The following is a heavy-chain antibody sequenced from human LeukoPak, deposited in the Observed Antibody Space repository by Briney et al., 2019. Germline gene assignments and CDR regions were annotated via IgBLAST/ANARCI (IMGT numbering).Heavy chain of an antibody. Sequence: GRSLRLSCAASGFTFDDYAMHWVRQAPGKGLEWVSGLSWNSGSIGYADSVKGRFTISRDNAKNSLYLQMNSLRAEDTALYYCAKVGDILTGSFFDYWGQGTLVTVSS. CDR3: AKVGDILTGSFFDY. D-gene: IGHD3-9*01. CDR2: LSWNSGSI. V-gene: IGHV3-9*01. J-gene: IGHJ4*02. CDR1: GFTFDDYA.